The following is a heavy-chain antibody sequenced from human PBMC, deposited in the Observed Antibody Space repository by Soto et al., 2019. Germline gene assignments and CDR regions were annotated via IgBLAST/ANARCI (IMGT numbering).Heavy chain of an antibody. J-gene: IGHJ4*02. Sequence: PWGSLRLCCVASGFTFSSYAMSWFRQAPGKGLEWVSAITGDGGDTFHADSVRGRLTISRDNSRNALYLQMDSLRAEDTALYYCAKGSATSRPYYFDYWGQGTLVTVSS. CDR1: GFTFSSYA. CDR2: ITGDGGDT. CDR3: AKGSATSRPYYFDY. V-gene: IGHV3-23*01.